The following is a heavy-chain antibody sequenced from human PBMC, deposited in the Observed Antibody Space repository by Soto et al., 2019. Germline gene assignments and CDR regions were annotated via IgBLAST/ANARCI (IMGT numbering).Heavy chain of an antibody. Sequence: QVQLVESGGGVVQPGRSLSLSCAAPVFPFSSYGMHWVGQAPGKGLEGVAVISYDGSNKYYADSVKGRFTISRDNSKNTLYLQMNSLRAEDTAVYYCAKDYYGSGSYFWIDYWGQGTLVTVSS. V-gene: IGHV3-30*18. CDR1: VFPFSSYG. CDR3: AKDYYGSGSYFWIDY. D-gene: IGHD3-10*01. CDR2: ISYDGSNK. J-gene: IGHJ4*02.